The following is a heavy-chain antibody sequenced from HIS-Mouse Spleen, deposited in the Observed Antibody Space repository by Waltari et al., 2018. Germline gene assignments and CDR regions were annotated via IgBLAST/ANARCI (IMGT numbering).Heavy chain of an antibody. V-gene: IGHV4-39*07. CDR3: AREIPYSSSWYDWYFDL. CDR2: IYYRAST. D-gene: IGHD6-13*01. CDR1: GGSISSSSYY. J-gene: IGHJ2*01. Sequence: QLQLQESGPGLVKPSETLSLTCTVSGGSISSSSYYWGWIRQPPGKGLEWIGSIYYRASTSYNPSLNSRVTISVDTSKNQFSLKRSSVTAADTAVYYCAREIPYSSSWYDWYFDLWGRGTLVTVSS.